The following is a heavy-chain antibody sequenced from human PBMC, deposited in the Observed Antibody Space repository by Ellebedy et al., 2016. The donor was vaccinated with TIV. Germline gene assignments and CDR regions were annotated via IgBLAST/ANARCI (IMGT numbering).Heavy chain of an antibody. J-gene: IGHJ4*02. CDR2: ISVDGRST. Sequence: GGSLRLSXAASGFTFSSHAMHWVRQAPGEGLAWVSRISVDGRSTTYAESVKGRFTFSRDNAKNTLYLQMDSLRAEDTAVYYCARDWNSIADWGQGTLVTVSS. D-gene: IGHD1-7*01. CDR1: GFTFSSHA. V-gene: IGHV3-74*01. CDR3: ARDWNSIAD.